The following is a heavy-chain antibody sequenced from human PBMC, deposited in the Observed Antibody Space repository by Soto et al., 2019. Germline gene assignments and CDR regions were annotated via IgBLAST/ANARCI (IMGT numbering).Heavy chain of an antibody. CDR3: ARDQFAVQGYCYYGMDV. V-gene: IGHV4-31*03. D-gene: IGHD6-19*01. J-gene: IGHJ6*02. CDR1: GGSISSGGYY. Sequence: SETLSLTCTVSGGSISSGGYYWSWIRQHPGKGLEWIGYLYYSGSTYYNPSLKSRVTISVDTSKNQFSLKLSSVTAADTAVYYCARDQFAVQGYCYYGMDVWGQGTTVTVSS. CDR2: LYYSGST.